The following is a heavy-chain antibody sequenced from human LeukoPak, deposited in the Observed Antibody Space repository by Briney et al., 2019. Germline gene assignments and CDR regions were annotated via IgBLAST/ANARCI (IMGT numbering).Heavy chain of an antibody. Sequence: GSLRLPCAASGFTFSNAWMSWVRQAPGKGREWVGRIKSKTDGGTTDYAAPVKGRFTISRDDSKNTLYLQMNSLGAEDTAVYYCAKDLDGRYSSSGWGQGTLVTVSS. D-gene: IGHD6-6*01. CDR2: IKSKTDGGTT. J-gene: IGHJ4*02. CDR3: AKDLDGRYSSSG. CDR1: GFTFSNAW. V-gene: IGHV3-15*01.